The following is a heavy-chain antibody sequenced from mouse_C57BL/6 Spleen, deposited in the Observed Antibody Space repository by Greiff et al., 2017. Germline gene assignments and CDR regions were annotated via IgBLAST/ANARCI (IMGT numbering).Heavy chain of an antibody. V-gene: IGHV5-9*01. Sequence: DVKLVESGGGLVKPGGSLKLSCAASGFTFSSYTMSWVRQTPEKRLEWVATISGGGGNTYYPDSVKGRFTISRDNAKNTLYLQMSSLRSEDTALYYCARYYDYDGFAYWGQGTLVTVSA. D-gene: IGHD2-4*01. J-gene: IGHJ3*01. CDR1: GFTFSSYT. CDR3: ARYYDYDGFAY. CDR2: ISGGGGNT.